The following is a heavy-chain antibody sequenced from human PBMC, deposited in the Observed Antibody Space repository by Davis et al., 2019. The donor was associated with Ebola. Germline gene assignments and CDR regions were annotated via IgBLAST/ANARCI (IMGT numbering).Heavy chain of an antibody. CDR3: ARDSWSSSWSDY. J-gene: IGHJ4*02. CDR1: GFTFSSYW. CDR2: IKQDGSEK. D-gene: IGHD6-13*01. V-gene: IGHV3-7*01. Sequence: GGSLRLSCAASGFTFSSYWMSWVRQAPGKGLEWVANIKQDGSEKYYVDSGKGRFTVSRDNAKNALYLQMNSLRAEDTAVYYCARDSWSSSWSDYWGQGTLVTVSS.